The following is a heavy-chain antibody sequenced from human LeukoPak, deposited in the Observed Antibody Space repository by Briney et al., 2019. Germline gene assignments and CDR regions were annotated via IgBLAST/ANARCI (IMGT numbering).Heavy chain of an antibody. J-gene: IGHJ4*02. CDR1: GYTFTGYY. Sequence: ASVKVPCKASGYTFTGYYMHWVRQAPGQGLEWMGWINPNSGGTNYAQKFQGRVTMTRDTSISTAYMELSRLRSDDTAVYYCAREGCSSTSCYTHWGQGTLVTVSS. CDR3: AREGCSSTSCYTH. D-gene: IGHD2-2*02. CDR2: INPNSGGT. V-gene: IGHV1-2*02.